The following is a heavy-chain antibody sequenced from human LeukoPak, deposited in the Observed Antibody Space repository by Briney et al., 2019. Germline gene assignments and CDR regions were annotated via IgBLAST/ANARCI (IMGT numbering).Heavy chain of an antibody. J-gene: IGHJ4*02. V-gene: IGHV3-30*04. CDR3: ARDPIQGAVLMVYYYFDY. D-gene: IGHD2-8*01. CDR2: ISYDGSNK. CDR1: GFTFSSYA. Sequence: PGGSLRLSCAASGFTFSSYAMHWVRQAPGKGLEWVAVISYDGSNKYYADSVKGRFTISRDNSKNTLYLQMNSLRAEDTAVYYCARDPIQGAVLMVYYYFDYWGQGTLVTVSS.